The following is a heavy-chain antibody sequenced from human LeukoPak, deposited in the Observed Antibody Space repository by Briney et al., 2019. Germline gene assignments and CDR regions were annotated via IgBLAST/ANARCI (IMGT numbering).Heavy chain of an antibody. D-gene: IGHD2-15*01. CDR2: ISYGGSNK. J-gene: IGHJ3*02. CDR1: GFTFSSYG. Sequence: PGGSLRLSCAASGFTFSSYGMHWVRQAPGKGLEWVAVISYGGSNKYYADSVKGRFTISRDNSKNSLYLQMNSLRAEDTAVYYCARGQGYTDAFDIWGQGTMVTVSS. CDR3: ARGQGYTDAFDI. V-gene: IGHV3-30*03.